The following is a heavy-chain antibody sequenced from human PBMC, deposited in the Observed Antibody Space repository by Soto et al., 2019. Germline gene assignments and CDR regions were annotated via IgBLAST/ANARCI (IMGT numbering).Heavy chain of an antibody. D-gene: IGHD6-19*01. V-gene: IGHV4-59*01. CDR2: IYYSGST. J-gene: IGHJ3*02. CDR3: ARGSATDSAFDN. Sequence: QVQLQESGPGLVKPSETLSLTCTVSGGSISSYYWSWIRQPPGKGLEWIGYIYYSGSTNYNPSLKSRVTISVDTSKNQFSLKLSSVTAADTAVYYCARGSATDSAFDNWGQGTMVTVSS. CDR1: GGSISSYY.